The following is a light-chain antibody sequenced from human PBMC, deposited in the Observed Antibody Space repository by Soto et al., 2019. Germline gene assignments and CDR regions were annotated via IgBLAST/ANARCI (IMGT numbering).Light chain of an antibody. CDR1: QSVSSSY. V-gene: IGKV3-20*01. Sequence: ESVLTQSPGTLSLSPGERATLSCRASQSVSSSYLAWYQQKPGQAPRLLIYGASSRATGIPDRFSGSGSGTDFTLTISRLEPEDFAVYYCQPYGSSPPRTFGQGTKVDIK. CDR3: QPYGSSPPRT. J-gene: IGKJ1*01. CDR2: GAS.